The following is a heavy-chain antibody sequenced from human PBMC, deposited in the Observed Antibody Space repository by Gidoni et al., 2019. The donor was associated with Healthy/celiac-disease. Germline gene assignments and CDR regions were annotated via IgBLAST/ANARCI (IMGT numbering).Heavy chain of an antibody. Sequence: QVQLQESGPGLVKPSGTLSLTCAVSGGSISSSNWWSWVRQPPGKGLEWIGEIYHSGSTNYNPSLKSRVTISVDKSKNQFSLKLSYGTAADTAVYYCARGGATYYYGSGSLRGGWFDPWGQGTLVTVSS. CDR1: GGSISSSNW. D-gene: IGHD3-10*01. CDR3: ARGGATYYYGSGSLRGGWFDP. J-gene: IGHJ5*02. V-gene: IGHV4-4*02. CDR2: IYHSGST.